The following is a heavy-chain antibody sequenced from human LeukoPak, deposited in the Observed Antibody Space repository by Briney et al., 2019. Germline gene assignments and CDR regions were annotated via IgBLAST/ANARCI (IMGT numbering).Heavy chain of an antibody. V-gene: IGHV1-18*01. D-gene: IGHD2-8*01. CDR1: GYTFG. CDR2: IATNSGNT. CDR3: TIVWEFCTQTTCQRSTPLDS. Sequence: ASVKVSCKASGYTFGIRWVRQAPGRGLEWMGWIATNSGNTYYAERFQGRVTMTTDTSTTTSFMELRNLRPDDTAVYYCTIVWEFCTQTTCQRSTPLDSWGQGTLVTVSS. J-gene: IGHJ4*02.